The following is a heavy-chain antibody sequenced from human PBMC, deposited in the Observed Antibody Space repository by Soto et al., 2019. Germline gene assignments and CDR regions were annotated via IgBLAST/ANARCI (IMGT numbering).Heavy chain of an antibody. CDR2: ISSTGSYT. Sequence: VGSLRLSCAASGFLFSDYYMSWIRQAPGKGLEWVSYISSTGSYTNYADSVKGRFTISRDNAKNSLSLQMNSLRAEDTAVYYCVRTCSGGSCYPGEVDVWGQGTTVTVSS. CDR1: GFLFSDYY. D-gene: IGHD2-15*01. V-gene: IGHV3-11*06. J-gene: IGHJ6*02. CDR3: VRTCSGGSCYPGEVDV.